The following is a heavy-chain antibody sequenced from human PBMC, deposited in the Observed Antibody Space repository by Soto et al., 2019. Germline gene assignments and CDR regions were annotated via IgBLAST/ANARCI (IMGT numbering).Heavy chain of an antibody. J-gene: IGHJ4*02. CDR2: IQSGGRT. CDR3: ARLPRTSVGGTGADY. D-gene: IGHD6-19*01. Sequence: QLQLHQSGPGLLKPSETLSLTCTVSGVSIGSSDYFGGWIRQPPGKGLEWIASIQSGGRTFYTPSLKSRVTISVDTSRNQFSLKLTSVTAADTAVYYCARLPRTSVGGTGADYWGQGTLVTVSS. CDR1: GVSIGSSDYF. V-gene: IGHV4-39*01.